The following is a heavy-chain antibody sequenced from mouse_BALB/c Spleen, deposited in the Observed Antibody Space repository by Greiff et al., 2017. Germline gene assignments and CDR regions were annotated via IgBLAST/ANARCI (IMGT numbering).Heavy chain of an antibody. Sequence: EVMLVESGGGLVKPGGSLKLSCAASGFTFSSYAMSWVRQSPEKRLEWVAEISSGGSYTYYPDTVTGRFTISRDNAKNTLYLEMSSLRSEDTAMYYCAREHYYGSSYAMDYWGQGTSVTVSS. CDR3: AREHYYGSSYAMDY. J-gene: IGHJ4*01. CDR2: ISSGGSYT. CDR1: GFTFSSYA. D-gene: IGHD1-1*01. V-gene: IGHV5-9-4*01.